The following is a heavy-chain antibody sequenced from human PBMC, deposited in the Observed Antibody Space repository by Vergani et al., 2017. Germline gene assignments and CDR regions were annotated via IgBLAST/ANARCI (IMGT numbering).Heavy chain of an antibody. CDR1: GFSFKSYA. V-gene: IGHV3-33*01. CDR2: IWYDGKNE. CDR3: ARLSYDTTPYLQGGYDC. Sequence: QVHLVESGGGVVQPGRSLRLSCEASGFSFKSYAMHWVRQAPGKGLEWVAVIWYDGKNEDYVDSVKGRFTISRDNYKSTVYLQMNSLRVEDTAVYYCARLSYDTTPYLQGGYDCWGQGTLVSVSS. J-gene: IGHJ4*02. D-gene: IGHD3-22*01.